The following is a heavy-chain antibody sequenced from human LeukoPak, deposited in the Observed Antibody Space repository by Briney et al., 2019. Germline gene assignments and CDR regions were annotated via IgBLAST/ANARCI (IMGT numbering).Heavy chain of an antibody. CDR2: IWYDGSNK. V-gene: IGHV3-33*01. CDR3: ARGKYYYYYMDV. J-gene: IGHJ6*03. Sequence: PGRSLRLSCAASGFTFSSYGMHWVRQAPGKGLEWVAVIWYDGSNKYYADSVKGRFTISRDNSKNTLYLQMNSLRAEDTAVYYCARGKYYYYYMDVWGKGTTVTVSS. CDR1: GFTFSSYG.